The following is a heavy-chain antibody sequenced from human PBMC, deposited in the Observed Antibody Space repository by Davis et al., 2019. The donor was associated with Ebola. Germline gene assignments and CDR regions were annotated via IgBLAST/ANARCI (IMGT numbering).Heavy chain of an antibody. J-gene: IGHJ6*02. Sequence: PGGSLRLSCTVSGGSVSSGSYYWSWIRQPPGKGLEWIGRIYTSGSTNYNPSLKSRVTMSVDTSKNQFSLKLSSVTAADTAVYYCARFEEYQLLSGMDVWGQGTTVTVSS. V-gene: IGHV4-61*01. D-gene: IGHD2-2*01. CDR3: ARFEEYQLLSGMDV. CDR1: GGSVSSGSYY. CDR2: IYTSGST.